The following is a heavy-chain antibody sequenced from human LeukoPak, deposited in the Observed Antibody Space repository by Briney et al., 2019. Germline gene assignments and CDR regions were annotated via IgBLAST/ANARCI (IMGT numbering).Heavy chain of an antibody. D-gene: IGHD1-20*01. Sequence: SVKVSCKASGGTFSSYAISWVRQAPGQGLEWMGGIIPIFGTANYAQKFQGRVTMTRDTSISTAYMELSRLRSDDTAVYYCARAGNWNLDYWGQGTLVTVSS. CDR3: ARAGNWNLDY. J-gene: IGHJ4*02. CDR2: IIPIFGTA. CDR1: GGTFSSYA. V-gene: IGHV1-69*05.